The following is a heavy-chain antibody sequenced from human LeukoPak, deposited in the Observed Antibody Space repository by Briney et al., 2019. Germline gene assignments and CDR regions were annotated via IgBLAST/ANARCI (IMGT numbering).Heavy chain of an antibody. J-gene: IGHJ6*02. D-gene: IGHD2-2*01. CDR3: ARDLSYCTITSCSYYYYGMDV. CDR1: GFTFSSYG. Sequence: GGSLRLSCAASGFTFSSYGIHWVRQAPGKGLEWVAVISYDGSNKYYADSVKGRFTISRDNSKNTLYLQMNSLRAEDTAVYYCARDLSYCTITSCSYYYYGMDVWGRGTTVTVSS. V-gene: IGHV3-30*03. CDR2: ISYDGSNK.